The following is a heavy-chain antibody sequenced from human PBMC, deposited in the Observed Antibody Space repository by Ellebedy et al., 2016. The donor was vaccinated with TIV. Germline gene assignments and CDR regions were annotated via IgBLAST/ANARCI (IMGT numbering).Heavy chain of an antibody. CDR3: VRGLGYCTNGVCRMDV. D-gene: IGHD2-8*01. J-gene: IGHJ6*02. CDR2: VHYSGST. CDR1: GGSFNGYF. V-gene: IGHV4-34*01. Sequence: MPSETLSLTCVVKGGSFNGYFWSWIRQSPGKGLEWLGSVHYSGSTYYNPSPGSRVTISADTSKNQFSLNLTSVTAADTAVYYCVRGLGYCTNGVCRMDVWGQGTTVTVSS.